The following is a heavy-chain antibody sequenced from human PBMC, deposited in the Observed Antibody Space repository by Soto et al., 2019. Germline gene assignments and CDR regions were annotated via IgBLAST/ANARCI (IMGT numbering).Heavy chain of an antibody. Sequence: PSETLSLTCTVSGGSISSSSYYWGWIRQPPGKGLEWIGSIYYSGSTYYNPSLKSRVTISVDTSKNQFSLKLSSVTAADTAVYYCARRPINMVRGVIIIPRAFDPWGQGTLVNVSS. CDR2: IYYSGST. CDR3: ARRPINMVRGVIIIPRAFDP. J-gene: IGHJ5*02. V-gene: IGHV4-39*01. CDR1: GGSISSSSYY. D-gene: IGHD3-10*01.